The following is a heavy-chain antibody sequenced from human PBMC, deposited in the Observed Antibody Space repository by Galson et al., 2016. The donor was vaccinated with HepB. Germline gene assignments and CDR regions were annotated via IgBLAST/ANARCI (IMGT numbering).Heavy chain of an antibody. Sequence: SLRLSCAASGFTFRSYDMGWVRQAPGKGLEWVSSISSSSSYIYHADSVKGRFTISRDNAKNSLYLQMNSLRAEDTAVYYCARGDIVGAIFDYWGQGTLVTVSS. CDR2: ISSSSSYI. J-gene: IGHJ4*02. CDR3: ARGDIVGAIFDY. D-gene: IGHD1-26*01. V-gene: IGHV3-21*01. CDR1: GFTFRSYD.